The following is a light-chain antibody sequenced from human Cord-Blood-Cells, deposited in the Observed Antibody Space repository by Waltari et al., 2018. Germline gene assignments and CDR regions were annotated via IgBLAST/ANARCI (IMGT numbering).Light chain of an antibody. CDR2: EGS. Sequence: QSALTQPASVSGSPGQSTTISCPGTSSDVGSYNLVSWYQQHPGKAPKLMIYEGSKRPSGVSNRFSGSKSGNTASLTISGLQAEDEADYYCCSYAGSSTWVFGEGTKLTVL. J-gene: IGLJ3*02. CDR1: SSDVGSYNL. CDR3: CSYAGSSTWV. V-gene: IGLV2-23*01.